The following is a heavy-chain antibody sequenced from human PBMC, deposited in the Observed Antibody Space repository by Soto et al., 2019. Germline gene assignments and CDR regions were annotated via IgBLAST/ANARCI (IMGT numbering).Heavy chain of an antibody. Sequence: GASVKVSCKASGYTFTSYGISWVRQAPGQGLEWMGWISAYNGNTNYAQKLQGRVTMTTDTSTRTAYMELRSLRSEDEAVYDLARELGITAAGPDYRRQRTLGTVAS. J-gene: IGHJ4*01. CDR3: ARELGITAAGPDY. CDR1: GYTFTSYG. V-gene: IGHV1-18*01. D-gene: IGHD6-13*01. CDR2: ISAYNGNT.